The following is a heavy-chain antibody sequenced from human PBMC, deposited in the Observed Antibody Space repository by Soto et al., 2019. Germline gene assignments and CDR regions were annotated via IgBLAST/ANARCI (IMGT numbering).Heavy chain of an antibody. J-gene: IGHJ6*02. D-gene: IGHD6-13*01. V-gene: IGHV5-51*01. CDR3: ARHSSSWDYYYYGMDV. CDR1: GYSFTSYW. CDR2: IYPGDSDT. Sequence: GESLKISCKGSGYSFTSYWIGWVRQMPGKGLEWMGIIYPGDSDTRYSPSFQGQVTISADKSISTAYLQWSSLKASDTAMYDCARHSSSWDYYYYGMDVWGQVTTVTVSS.